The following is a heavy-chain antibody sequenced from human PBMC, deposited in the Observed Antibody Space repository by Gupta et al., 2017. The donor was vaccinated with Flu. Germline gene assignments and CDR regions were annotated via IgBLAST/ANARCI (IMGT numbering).Heavy chain of an antibody. V-gene: IGHV3-13*01. J-gene: IGHJ4*02. Sequence: EVQLVESGGGLVQPGGSLRLSCAASGFTFSSYDMHWVRQATGKGLEWVSAIGTAGDTYYPGSVKGRFTISRENAKNSLYLQMNSLRAGDTAVYYCASTIVVVPAATDYWGQGTLVTVSS. D-gene: IGHD2-2*01. CDR1: GFTFSSYD. CDR3: ASTIVVVPAATDY. CDR2: IGTAGDT.